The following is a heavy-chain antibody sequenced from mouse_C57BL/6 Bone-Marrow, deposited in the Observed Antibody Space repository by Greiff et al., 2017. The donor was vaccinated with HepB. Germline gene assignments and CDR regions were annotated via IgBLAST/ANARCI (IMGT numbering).Heavy chain of an antibody. V-gene: IGHV5-4*01. CDR1: GFTFSSYA. D-gene: IGHD1-2*01. CDR2: ISDGGSYT. CDR3: ARDPLRRDFDY. Sequence: EVKLVESGGGLVKPGGSLKLSCAASGFTFSSYAMSWVRQTPEKRLEWVATISDGGSYTYYPDNVKGRFTISRDNAKNNLYLQMSHLKSEDTAMYYCARDPLRRDFDYWGQGTTLTVSS. J-gene: IGHJ2*01.